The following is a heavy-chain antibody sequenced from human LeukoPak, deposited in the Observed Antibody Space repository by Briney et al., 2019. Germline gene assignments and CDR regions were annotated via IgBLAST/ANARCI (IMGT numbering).Heavy chain of an antibody. D-gene: IGHD3-10*01. CDR3: ASYGSGSYFSLFDY. J-gene: IGHJ4*02. Sequence: GGSLRLSCAASGFTFSSYAMNWVRQSPGKGLEWVSFISGGGQSTSYADSVKGRFTISRDNAKNSLDLQMNSLRAEDTAVYYCASYGSGSYFSLFDYWGQGTLVTVSS. V-gene: IGHV3-48*04. CDR1: GFTFSSYA. CDR2: ISGGGQST.